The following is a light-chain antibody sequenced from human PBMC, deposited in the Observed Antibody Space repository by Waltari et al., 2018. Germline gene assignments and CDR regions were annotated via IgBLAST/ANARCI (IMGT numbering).Light chain of an antibody. CDR1: ASAVGGYNY. Sequence: QSAMTQPPSASGSPGQSVTISCTGTASAVGGYNYVSWYQHHPGKAPNLLIFEVNKRPSGVPDRFSGSRSGNTASLTVSGLQAKDEADYYCSSYAGSKTIFGGGTKLTVL. J-gene: IGLJ2*01. V-gene: IGLV2-8*01. CDR2: EVN. CDR3: SSYAGSKTI.